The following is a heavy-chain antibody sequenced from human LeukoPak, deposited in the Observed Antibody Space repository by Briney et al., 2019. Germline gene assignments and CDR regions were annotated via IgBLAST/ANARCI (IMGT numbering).Heavy chain of an antibody. CDR1: GFTFSSYG. CDR2: ISSSGSTI. J-gene: IGHJ4*02. Sequence: PGGTLRLSCAASGFTFSSYGMSWVRQAPGKGLEWVSYISSSGSTIYYADSVKGRFTISRDNAKNSLYLQMNSLRAEDTAVYYCARRGSGGNILDYWGQGTLVTVSS. V-gene: IGHV3-48*04. D-gene: IGHD4-23*01. CDR3: ARRGSGGNILDY.